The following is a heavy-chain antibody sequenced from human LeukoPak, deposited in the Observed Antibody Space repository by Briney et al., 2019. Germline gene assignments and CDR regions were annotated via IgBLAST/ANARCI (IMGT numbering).Heavy chain of an antibody. CDR1: GGSISSSSYY. CDR3: AIRIQLWESGLIDY. D-gene: IGHD5-18*01. CDR2: IYYRGST. V-gene: IGHV4-39*01. Sequence: PSETLSLTCTVSGGSISSSSYYWGWIRQPPGKGLEWIGSIYYRGSTYYNPSLRSRVAISVDTSKNQFSLKLSSVTAADTAVYYCAIRIQLWESGLIDYWGQGTLVTVSS. J-gene: IGHJ4*02.